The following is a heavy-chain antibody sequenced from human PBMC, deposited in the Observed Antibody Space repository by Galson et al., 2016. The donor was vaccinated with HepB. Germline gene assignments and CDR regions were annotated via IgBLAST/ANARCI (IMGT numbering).Heavy chain of an antibody. CDR3: ARGGSRPIDY. D-gene: IGHD1-26*01. J-gene: IGHJ4*02. CDR1: GFTFSSHW. Sequence: SLRLSCAASGFTFSSHWMHWVRQAPGKGLVWVSRINTDGSSTSCADSVKGRFTISRDNAKNTLYLQMSSLRAEDTAVYYCARGGSRPIDYWGQGTLVTVSS. V-gene: IGHV3-74*01. CDR2: INTDGSST.